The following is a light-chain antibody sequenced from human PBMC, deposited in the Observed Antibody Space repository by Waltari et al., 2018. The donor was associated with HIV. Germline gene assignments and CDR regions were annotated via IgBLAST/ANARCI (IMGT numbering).Light chain of an antibody. J-gene: IGLJ2*01. CDR3: VVWDDSLSGVV. Sequence: QSVVTQSPSASGTPRQSVTISCSGSSSNIGSNNVFWYQHLPGTAPKLPIYRDNQRPSGGPDLISGSRSGTSASLAISGLRSEDEAVYYCVVWDDSLSGVVFGGGTSLTVL. CDR1: SSNIGSNN. CDR2: RDN. V-gene: IGLV1-47*01.